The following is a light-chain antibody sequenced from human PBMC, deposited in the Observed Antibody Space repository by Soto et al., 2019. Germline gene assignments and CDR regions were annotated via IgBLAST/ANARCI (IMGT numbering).Light chain of an antibody. CDR1: RNDIGGYNF. V-gene: IGLV2-14*03. Sequence: QSALTQPASVSGSPGQSITVSCIGTRNDIGGYNFVSWYQQHPGEAPQLMIYDVSHRPSGISNRFSGSRSGNTASLTISGLQAEDEADYYCSAYTIRNTLLFGTVTKLTVL. J-gene: IGLJ2*01. CDR3: SAYTIRNTLL. CDR2: DVS.